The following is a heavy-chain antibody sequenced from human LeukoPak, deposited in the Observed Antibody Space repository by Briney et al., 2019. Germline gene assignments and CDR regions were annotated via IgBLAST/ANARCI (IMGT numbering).Heavy chain of an antibody. Sequence: GESLKISCAASGFTLSESAIHWVRQASGKGLEWVGRIRSKANNYATAYAASVKGRFTISRDDSKKTTYLQMNSLKTEDSAVYYCSRYRGDSDAFDMWGQGTMVTVSS. J-gene: IGHJ3*02. CDR1: GFTLSESA. D-gene: IGHD3-16*01. V-gene: IGHV3-73*01. CDR3: SRYRGDSDAFDM. CDR2: IRSKANNYAT.